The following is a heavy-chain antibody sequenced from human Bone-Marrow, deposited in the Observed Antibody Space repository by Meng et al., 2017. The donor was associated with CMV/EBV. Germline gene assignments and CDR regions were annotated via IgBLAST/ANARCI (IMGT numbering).Heavy chain of an antibody. CDR3: ARDPHFGALDH. CDR2: ISYDGSNK. Sequence: GGSLRLSCAASGFTFSSYAMHWVRQAPGKGLEWVAVISYDGSNKYYADSVKGRFTISRDNSKNTLYLQMNSLRAEDTAVYYCARDPHFGALDHWGQGTLVTVSS. CDR1: GFTFSSYA. V-gene: IGHV3-30*04. D-gene: IGHD3-10*01. J-gene: IGHJ4*02.